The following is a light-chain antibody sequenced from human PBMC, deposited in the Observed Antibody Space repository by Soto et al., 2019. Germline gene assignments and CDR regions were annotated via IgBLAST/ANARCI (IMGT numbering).Light chain of an antibody. CDR1: KLGDKF. J-gene: IGLJ2*01. CDR2: QDT. CDR3: QAWDSSTAV. Sequence: SYELTQPTSMSVSPGQTASITCSGDKLGDKFAFWYQQKPRQSPVLVIYQDTKRPSGIPERFSGSNSGNTATLTFSGTQAMDEADYYCQAWDSSTAVFGGGTKLTVL. V-gene: IGLV3-1*01.